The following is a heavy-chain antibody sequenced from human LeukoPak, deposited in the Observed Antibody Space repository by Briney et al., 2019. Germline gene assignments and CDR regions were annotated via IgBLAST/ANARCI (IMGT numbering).Heavy chain of an antibody. CDR1: GGSISSGSYY. J-gene: IGHJ4*02. V-gene: IGHV4-61*02. D-gene: IGHD5-18*01. CDR3: ARGGVPTSAMDAYFDY. Sequence: SQTLFLTCTVSGGSISSGSYYWSWIRQPAGKGLEWIGRIYTSGATIYNPSLKSRVTMSVDTSKNQFSLKLSSVTAADTAVYYCARGGVPTSAMDAYFDYWGQGTLVTVSS. CDR2: IYTSGAT.